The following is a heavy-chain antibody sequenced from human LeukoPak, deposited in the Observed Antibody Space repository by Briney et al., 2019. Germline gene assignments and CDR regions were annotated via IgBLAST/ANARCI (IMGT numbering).Heavy chain of an antibody. V-gene: IGHV3-15*01. D-gene: IGHD3-10*01. Sequence: GGSLRLSCAASGFTFSNAWMSWVRQAPGKGLEWVGRIKSKTDGGTTDYAAPVKGRFTISRDDSKNTLYLQMNSLRAEDTAVYYCAKDSGYFDYWGQGTLVTVSS. CDR1: GFTFSNAW. CDR2: IKSKTDGGTT. J-gene: IGHJ4*02. CDR3: AKDSGYFDY.